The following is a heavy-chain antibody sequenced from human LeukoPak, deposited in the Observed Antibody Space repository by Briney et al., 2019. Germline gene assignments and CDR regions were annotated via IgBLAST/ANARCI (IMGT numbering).Heavy chain of an antibody. J-gene: IGHJ1*01. Sequence: ASETLSLTCAVSSGSITSTSYYWAWIRQPPGQGLQWIATVYYNGNTNYNPSLKSRVTMSVDSSRNQLSLKLSSVTAADTAVYYCARGTGWYEIYFQHWGQGSLVTVSS. CDR1: SGSITSTSYY. D-gene: IGHD6-19*01. V-gene: IGHV4-39*07. CDR3: ARGTGWYEIYFQH. CDR2: VYYNGNT.